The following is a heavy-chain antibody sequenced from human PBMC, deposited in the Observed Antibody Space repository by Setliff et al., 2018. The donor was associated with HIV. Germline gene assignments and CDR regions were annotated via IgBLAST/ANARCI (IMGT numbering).Heavy chain of an antibody. J-gene: IGHJ4*02. CDR3: ARGGSMTTLNN. CDR1: GGFIDTSY. CDR2: IHYTGST. V-gene: IGHV4-59*01. Sequence: PSETLSLTCAVSGGFIDTSYWTRIRQPPGKGLEWIGYIHYTGSTNYNPSLKSRVTLSLGASNDQFSLKLISVTAADTAFYYCARGGSMTTLNNWGQGTLVTVSS. D-gene: IGHD4-4*01.